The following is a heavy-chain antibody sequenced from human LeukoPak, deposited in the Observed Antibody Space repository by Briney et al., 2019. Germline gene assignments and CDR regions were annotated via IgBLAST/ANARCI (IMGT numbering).Heavy chain of an antibody. J-gene: IGHJ4*02. Sequence: SETLSLTCTVSGGSISSSSYYWGWIRQPPGKGLEWIGSIYQSGSTYDNLSLKSRVTLSVDMSRNQFSLKLTSVTAADTAVYYCARSEINDYSKYWGQGILVIVSS. D-gene: IGHD4-11*01. CDR2: IYQSGST. CDR3: ARSEINDYSKY. CDR1: GGSISSSSYY. V-gene: IGHV4-39*07.